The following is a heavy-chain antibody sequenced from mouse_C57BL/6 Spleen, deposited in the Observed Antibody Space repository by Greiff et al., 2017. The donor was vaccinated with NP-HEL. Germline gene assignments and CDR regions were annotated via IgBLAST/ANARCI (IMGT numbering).Heavy chain of an antibody. J-gene: IGHJ2*01. Sequence: EVKLVESGGGLVKPGGSLKLSCAASGFTFSDYGMHWVRQAPEKGLEWVAYISSGSSTIYYADTVKGRFTISRDNAKNTLFLQMTSLRSEDTAMYYCARPYYYGSGYLDYWGQGTTLTVSS. D-gene: IGHD1-1*01. V-gene: IGHV5-17*01. CDR1: GFTFSDYG. CDR2: ISSGSSTI. CDR3: ARPYYYGSGYLDY.